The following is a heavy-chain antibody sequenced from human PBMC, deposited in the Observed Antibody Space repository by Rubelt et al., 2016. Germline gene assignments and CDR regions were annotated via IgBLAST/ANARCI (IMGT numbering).Heavy chain of an antibody. Sequence: QVQLQQWGPGLVKPSETLSLTCTVSGGSISSYYWSWIRQPPGKGLEWIGYIYYSGSTNYNPSLKSRFTISVDTSKNQFSLKLSSVTAADTAVYYCAREVYFDYWGQGTLVTVSS. CDR1: GGSISSYY. CDR2: IYYSGST. V-gene: IGHV4-59*01. CDR3: AREVYFDY. J-gene: IGHJ4*02.